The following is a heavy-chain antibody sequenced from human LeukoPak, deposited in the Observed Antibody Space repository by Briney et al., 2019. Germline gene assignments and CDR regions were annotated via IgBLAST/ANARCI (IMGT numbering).Heavy chain of an antibody. V-gene: IGHV3-48*04. CDR3: ARRENWEFDY. D-gene: IGHD7-27*01. CDR2: ISSSSSTI. CDR1: GFTFSSYS. Sequence: GGSLRLSCAASGFTFSSYSMNWVHQAPGKGLEWVSYISSSSSTIYYADSVKGRFTISRDNAKNSLYLQMNSLRVEDTAVYYCARRENWEFDYWGQGTLVTVSS. J-gene: IGHJ4*02.